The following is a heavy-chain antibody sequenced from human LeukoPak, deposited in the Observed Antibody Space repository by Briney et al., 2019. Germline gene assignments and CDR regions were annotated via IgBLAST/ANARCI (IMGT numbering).Heavy chain of an antibody. D-gene: IGHD3-10*01. V-gene: IGHV4-38-2*02. CDR1: GYSISSGYY. CDR3: ARDFPGLLWFGELYYGMDV. J-gene: IGHJ6*02. CDR2: IYHSGST. Sequence: SETLSLTCTVSGYSISSGYYWGWIRQPPGKGLEWIGSIYHSGSTYYNPSLKSRVTISVDTSKNQFSLKLSSVTAADTAVYYCARDFPGLLWFGELYYGMDVWGQGTTVTVSS.